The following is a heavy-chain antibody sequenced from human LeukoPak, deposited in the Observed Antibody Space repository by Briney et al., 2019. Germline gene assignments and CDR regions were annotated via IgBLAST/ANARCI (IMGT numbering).Heavy chain of an antibody. CDR2: IYYSGST. CDR1: GGSISSSSYY. Sequence: SETLSLTCTVSGGSISSSSYYWGWIRQPPGKGLEWIGSIYYSGSTYYNPSLKSRVTISVDTSKNQFSLKLSSVTAADTAVYYCARTLGYYDSSGYYRPLAFDIWGQGTMVTVSS. D-gene: IGHD3-22*01. V-gene: IGHV4-39*01. CDR3: ARTLGYYDSSGYYRPLAFDI. J-gene: IGHJ3*02.